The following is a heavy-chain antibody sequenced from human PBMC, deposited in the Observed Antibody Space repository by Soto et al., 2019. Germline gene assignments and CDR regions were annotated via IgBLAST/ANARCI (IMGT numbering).Heavy chain of an antibody. CDR3: ARDSTPRSIDS. V-gene: IGHV3-48*01. CDR2: ISSSSGTI. CDR1: GFTFSSYS. Sequence: EVQLVESGGGLVQPGGSLRLPCAASGFTFSSYSMNWVRQAPGKGLDWVSYISSSSGTIYYADSVKGRFTISRDNAKNSLYLQMNSLRAEDTAVYYCARDSTPRSIDSWGQGTLVTVSS. J-gene: IGHJ4*02.